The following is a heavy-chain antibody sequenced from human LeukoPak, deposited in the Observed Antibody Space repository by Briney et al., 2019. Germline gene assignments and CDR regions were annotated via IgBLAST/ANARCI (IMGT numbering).Heavy chain of an antibody. CDR3: AITTYYYDSSDISGDAFDI. J-gene: IGHJ3*02. Sequence: SETLSLTCAVSGGSISSGGYSWSWIRQPPGKGLEWIGYIYYSGSTYYNPSLKSRVTMSVDTSKNQFSLKLSSVTAADTAVYYCAITTYYYDSSDISGDAFDIWGQGTMVTVSS. D-gene: IGHD3-22*01. V-gene: IGHV4-30-4*07. CDR1: GGSISSGGYS. CDR2: IYYSGST.